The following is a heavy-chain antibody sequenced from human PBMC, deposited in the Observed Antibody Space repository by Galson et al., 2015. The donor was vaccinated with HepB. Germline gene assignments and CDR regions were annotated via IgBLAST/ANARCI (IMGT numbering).Heavy chain of an antibody. V-gene: IGHV3-7*01. J-gene: IGHJ4*02. CDR1: GFTFSSYW. D-gene: IGHD3-3*01. Sequence: SLRLSCAASGFTFSSYWMSWVRQAPGKGLEWVANIKQDGSEKYYVDSVKGRFTISRDNAKNSLYLQMNSLRAEDTAVYYCATLHYDFWSGYYFDYWGQGTLVTVSS. CDR2: IKQDGSEK. CDR3: ATLHYDFWSGYYFDY.